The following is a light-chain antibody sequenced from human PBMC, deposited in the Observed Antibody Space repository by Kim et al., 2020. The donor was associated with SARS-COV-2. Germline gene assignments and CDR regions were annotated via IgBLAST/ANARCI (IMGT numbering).Light chain of an antibody. Sequence: QSITISCTGTSGDSGNYNLVSWYQHHPGKPPRLIIYDVNKRPSGVSNRFSGSKSGNTASLTISGLQAEDETGYYCSSYSSGSTYVIFGGGTTLTVL. CDR2: DVN. CDR3: SSYSSGSTYVI. V-gene: IGLV2-14*02. CDR1: SGDSGNYNL. J-gene: IGLJ2*01.